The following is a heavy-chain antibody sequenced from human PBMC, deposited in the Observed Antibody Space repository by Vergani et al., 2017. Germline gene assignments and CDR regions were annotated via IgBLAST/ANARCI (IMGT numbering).Heavy chain of an antibody. D-gene: IGHD3-22*01. CDR3: ARLYGRDSSGSKYFDY. J-gene: IGHJ4*02. Sequence: EVQLVQSGAEVKKPGASLKISCQISGYSFTNYWIGWVRQMPGKGLEWMGIIHPADSDTRYSPSFQGQVTISVDKSISHAYLQRSSLRASDSAMYYCARLYGRDSSGSKYFDYWGQGTLVTVSS. CDR1: GYSFTNYW. V-gene: IGHV5-51*01. CDR2: IHPADSDT.